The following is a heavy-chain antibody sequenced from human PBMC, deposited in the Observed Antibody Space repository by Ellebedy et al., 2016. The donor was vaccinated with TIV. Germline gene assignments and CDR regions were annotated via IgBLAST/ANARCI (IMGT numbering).Heavy chain of an antibody. CDR3: ARARITMIRGVIYYGMDV. V-gene: IGHV3-33*01. CDR2: TWYDGSEK. Sequence: PGGSLRLSCAASGFTFSNFGMHWVRQAPGKGLEWVAVTWYDGSEKFYADSVKGRFTISRDDSKNTLYMQMNSLRAEDTATYYCARARITMIRGVIYYGMDVWGQGTTVTVSS. J-gene: IGHJ6*02. D-gene: IGHD3-10*01. CDR1: GFTFSNFG.